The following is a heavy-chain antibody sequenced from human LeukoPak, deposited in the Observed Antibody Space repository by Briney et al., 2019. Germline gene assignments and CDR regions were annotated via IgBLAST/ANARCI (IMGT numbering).Heavy chain of an antibody. Sequence: SETLSLTCAVYGGSFSGYYWSWIRQPPGRGLEWIGEINHSGSTNYNPSLKSRVTISVDTSKNQFSLKLSSVTAADTAVYYCARFRSAALVPAAPSLYYYYYGMDVWGQGTTVTVSS. CDR1: GGSFSGYY. D-gene: IGHD2-2*01. CDR2: INHSGST. CDR3: ARFRSAALVPAAPSLYYYYYGMDV. J-gene: IGHJ6*02. V-gene: IGHV4-34*01.